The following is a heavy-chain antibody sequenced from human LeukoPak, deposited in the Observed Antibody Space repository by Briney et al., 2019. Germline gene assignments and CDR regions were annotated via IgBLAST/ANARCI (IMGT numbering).Heavy chain of an antibody. CDR1: GFTFSSYG. CDR3: AKDQLLLWFGELFAFDY. D-gene: IGHD3-10*01. Sequence: GGSLRLSCAASGFTFSSYGMHWVRQAPGKGLEWVAVISYDGSNKYYADSVKGRFAISRDNSKNTLYLQMNSLRAEDTAVYYCAKDQLLLWFGELFAFDYWGQGTLVTVSS. J-gene: IGHJ4*02. CDR2: ISYDGSNK. V-gene: IGHV3-30*18.